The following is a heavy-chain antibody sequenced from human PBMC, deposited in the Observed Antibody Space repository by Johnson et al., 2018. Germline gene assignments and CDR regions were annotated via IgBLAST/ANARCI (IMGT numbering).Heavy chain of an antibody. Sequence: VQLVESGGGLVQPGWSLRLSCVASGFTFDDSAMHWVRQAPGKGLEWVSGISWNSGIRAYADSMKGRFTKSRDNAKNSLYLQMNSLRVEDTALYYCIKGGTWIQDVLDIWGQGTMVTVSS. V-gene: IGHV3-9*01. CDR1: GFTFDDSA. CDR3: IKGGTWIQDVLDI. J-gene: IGHJ3*02. CDR2: ISWNSGIR. D-gene: IGHD5-18*01.